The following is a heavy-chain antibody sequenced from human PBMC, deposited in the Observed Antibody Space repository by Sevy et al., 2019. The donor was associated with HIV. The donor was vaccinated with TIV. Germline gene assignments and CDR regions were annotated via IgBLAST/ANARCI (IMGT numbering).Heavy chain of an antibody. CDR1: GFTFSTYN. D-gene: IGHD3-10*01. Sequence: GALRLSCAASGFTFSTYNMNWVRQAPGKGLEWVSSISGLSNYIYYADSMKGRFTISRDNAKNTLNLQMNSLRGGDTAVYFCARGPPDGSYDYFDSWGQGILVTVSS. CDR2: ISGLSNYI. J-gene: IGHJ4*02. CDR3: ARGPPDGSYDYFDS. V-gene: IGHV3-21*06.